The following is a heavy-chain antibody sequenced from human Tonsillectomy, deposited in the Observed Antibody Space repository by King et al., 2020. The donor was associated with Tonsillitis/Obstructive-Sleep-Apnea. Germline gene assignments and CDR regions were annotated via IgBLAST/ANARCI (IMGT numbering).Heavy chain of an antibody. D-gene: IGHD3-3*01. V-gene: IGHV4-39*01. CDR2: IYYSGST. J-gene: IGHJ4*02. CDR1: GGSISSSSYY. Sequence: QLQESGPGLVKPSETLSLTCTVSGGSISSSSYYWGWIRQPPGKGLEWIGSIYYSGSTYYNPSLKSRVTISVDTSKNQFSLKLSSVTAADTAVYYCARGTDYYDFWSGYYPHYFDYCGQGTLVTVSS. CDR3: ARGTDYYDFWSGYYPHYFDY.